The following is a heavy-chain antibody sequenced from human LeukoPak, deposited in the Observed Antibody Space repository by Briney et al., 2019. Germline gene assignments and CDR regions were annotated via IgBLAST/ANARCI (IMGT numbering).Heavy chain of an antibody. Sequence: ASVKVSCKASGYTFTSYGISWVRQAPGQGPEWMGWISAYNGNTNYAQKLQGRVTMTTDTSTSTAYMELRSLRSDDTAVYYCARDIIWFGELSTFDPWGQGTLVTVSS. D-gene: IGHD3-10*01. J-gene: IGHJ5*02. CDR2: ISAYNGNT. CDR1: GYTFTSYG. CDR3: ARDIIWFGELSTFDP. V-gene: IGHV1-18*01.